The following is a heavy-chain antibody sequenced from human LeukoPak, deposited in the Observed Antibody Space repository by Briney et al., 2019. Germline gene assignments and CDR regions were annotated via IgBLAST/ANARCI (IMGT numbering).Heavy chain of an antibody. V-gene: IGHV7-4-1*02. D-gene: IGHD2-15*01. CDR1: GYTFTSYD. J-gene: IGHJ3*02. CDR3: ARDGTYCSGGSCYSAHAFDI. Sequence: GASVKVSCKASGYTFTSYDINWVRQATGQGLEWMGWMNTNTGNPTYAQGFTGRFVFSLDTSVSTAYLQISSLKAEDTAVYYCARDGTYCSGGSCYSAHAFDIWGQGTMVTVSS. CDR2: MNTNTGNP.